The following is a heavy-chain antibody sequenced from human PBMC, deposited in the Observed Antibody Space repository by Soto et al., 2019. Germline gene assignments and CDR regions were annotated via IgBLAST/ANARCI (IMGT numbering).Heavy chain of an antibody. CDR3: ARDCWASSSGSSFDY. V-gene: IGHV3-30*09. CDR1: GFTFSDYA. D-gene: IGHD1-26*01. Sequence: QVQLVESGGGVVQPGRSLRLSCAASGFTFSDYALHWVRQAPGEGLEWVAVMSSNGRNTWYADSVKGRFAISRDNSKNTLYLQMNSLRAEDTAVYYCARDCWASSSGSSFDYWGQGTLVTVSS. J-gene: IGHJ4*02. CDR2: MSSNGRNT.